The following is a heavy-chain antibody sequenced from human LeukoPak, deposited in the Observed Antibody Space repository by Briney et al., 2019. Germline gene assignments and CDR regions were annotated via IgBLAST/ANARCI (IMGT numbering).Heavy chain of an antibody. D-gene: IGHD3-9*01. CDR1: GGSFSGYY. CDR3: VASDDILTGYYNGPFDY. CDR2: INHSGST. V-gene: IGHV4-34*01. Sequence: SETLSLTCAVYGGSFSGYYWSWIRQPPGKGLEWNGEINHSGSTNYNPSLKSRVTISVDTSKNQFSLKLSSVTAADTAVYYCVASDDILTGYYNGPFDYWGQGPLVTVSS. J-gene: IGHJ4*02.